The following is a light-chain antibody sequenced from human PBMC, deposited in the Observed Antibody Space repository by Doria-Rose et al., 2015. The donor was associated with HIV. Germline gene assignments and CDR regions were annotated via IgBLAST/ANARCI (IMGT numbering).Light chain of an antibody. Sequence: TQSPGTLSLSPGERATLSCRASQRVKSSYLAWYQQKPGQSPRLLIYDASTRATGIPDRFSGSGSRTDFTLTISRLEPEDVAVYDCEQYGTSRVAVGEGPRLEI. CDR3: EQYGTSRVA. CDR1: QRVKSSY. V-gene: IGKV3-20*01. J-gene: IGKJ5*01. CDR2: DAS.